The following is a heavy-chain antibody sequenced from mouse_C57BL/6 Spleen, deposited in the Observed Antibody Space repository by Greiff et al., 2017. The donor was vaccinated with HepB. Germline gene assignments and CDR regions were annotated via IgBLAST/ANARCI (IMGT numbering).Heavy chain of an antibody. CDR3: ARGPTVGGWYFDV. D-gene: IGHD1-1*01. Sequence: EVQLQESEGGLVQPGSSMKLSCTASGFTFSDYYMAWVRQVPEKGLEWVANINYDGSSTYYLDSLKSRFIISRDNAKNILYLQMSSLKSEDTATYYCARGPTVGGWYFDVWGTGTTVTVSS. CDR1: GFTFSDYY. CDR2: INYDGSST. J-gene: IGHJ1*03. V-gene: IGHV5-16*01.